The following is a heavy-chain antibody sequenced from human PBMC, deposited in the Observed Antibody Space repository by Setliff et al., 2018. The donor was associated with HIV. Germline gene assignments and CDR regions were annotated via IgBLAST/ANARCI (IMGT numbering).Heavy chain of an antibody. J-gene: IGHJ4*02. Sequence: GASVKVSCKASGYTFTDAFINWVRQAPGKGLEWMGRISPGNAKTLYVEKFQDRVTMTADVSKGTAYMDVRNLTSEDTAVYYCATDRTQTGFSLVRGVITGPARYPLDYWGQGTLVTVSS. CDR2: ISPGNAKT. CDR1: GYTFTDAF. D-gene: IGHD3-10*01. V-gene: IGHV1-69-2*01. CDR3: ATDRTQTGFSLVRGVITGPARYPLDY.